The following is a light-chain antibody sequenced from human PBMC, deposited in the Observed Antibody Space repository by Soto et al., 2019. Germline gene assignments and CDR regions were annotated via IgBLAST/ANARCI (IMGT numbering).Light chain of an antibody. V-gene: IGKV3-20*01. CDR2: GAS. CDR3: QQYGSSPPYT. Sequence: EIVLTQSPGTLSLSQGDRATLSCRASLSVSSSYLAWYQQKPGQAPRLLIYGASSRATGIPDRFSGSGSWTDFTLTISRLEPEDFAVYYCQQYGSSPPYTFGHGTKLEIK. J-gene: IGKJ2*01. CDR1: LSVSSSY.